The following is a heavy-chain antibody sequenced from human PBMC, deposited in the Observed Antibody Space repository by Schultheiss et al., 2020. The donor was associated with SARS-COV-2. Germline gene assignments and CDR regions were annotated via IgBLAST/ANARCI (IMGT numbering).Heavy chain of an antibody. CDR1: GGSFSGYY. CDR2: INHSGST. D-gene: IGHD6-19*01. Sequence: SETLSLTCAVYGGSFSGYYWSWIRQPPGKGLAWIGEINHSGSTNYNPSLKSRVTISVDTSKNQFSLKLSSVTAADTAVYYCAGSGWYVGFDYWGQGTLVTVSS. CDR3: AGSGWYVGFDY. J-gene: IGHJ4*02. V-gene: IGHV4-34*01.